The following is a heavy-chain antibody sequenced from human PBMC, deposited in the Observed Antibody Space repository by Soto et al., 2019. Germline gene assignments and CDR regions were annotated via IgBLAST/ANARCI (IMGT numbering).Heavy chain of an antibody. Sequence: HPGGSLRLSCAASGFTFSNNAMDWVRQAPGKGLEWVAVISYDGSNKYIAESVKGRFTISRDNSKNTLFLQMNSLRAEDTAVYYCARGTTTSAFSAMDVWGPGTTVTVSS. D-gene: IGHD1-1*01. V-gene: IGHV3-30-3*01. CDR1: GFTFSNNA. CDR3: ARGTTTSAFSAMDV. J-gene: IGHJ6*02. CDR2: ISYDGSNK.